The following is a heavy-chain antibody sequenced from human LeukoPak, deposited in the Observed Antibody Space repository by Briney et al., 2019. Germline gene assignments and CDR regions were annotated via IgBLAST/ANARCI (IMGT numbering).Heavy chain of an antibody. J-gene: IGHJ5*02. CDR2: MNPNSGNT. CDR3: ARAYYGSGGGFDP. V-gene: IGHV1-8*03. Sequence: ASVKVSCKASGYTFTSYDINWVRQATGQGLEWMGWMNPNSGNTGYAQKFQGRVTITRNTSISTAYMELSSLISEDTAVYYCARAYYGSGGGFDPWGQGTLVTVSS. CDR1: GYTFTSYD. D-gene: IGHD3-10*01.